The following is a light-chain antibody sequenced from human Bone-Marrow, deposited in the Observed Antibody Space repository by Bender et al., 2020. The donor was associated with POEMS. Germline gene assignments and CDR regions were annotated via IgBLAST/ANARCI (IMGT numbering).Light chain of an antibody. J-gene: IGLJ3*02. V-gene: IGLV1-44*01. CDR3: VAWDASLNGWV. CDR1: APTLEDIL. Sequence: QSVLTQPPQCLGPPDRGSPSLVLEAAPTLEDILNWYQQLPGTAPRLLIYTNNERPSGVPDRFSGSKSGTSASLAITGLQSDDEAIYFCVAWDASLNGWVFGGGTKLTVL. CDR2: TNN.